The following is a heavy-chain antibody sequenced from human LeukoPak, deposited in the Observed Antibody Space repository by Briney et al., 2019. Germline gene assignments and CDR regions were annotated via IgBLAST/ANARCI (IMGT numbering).Heavy chain of an antibody. CDR3: ARVYPLYYYYMDV. J-gene: IGHJ6*03. D-gene: IGHD2-2*01. V-gene: IGHV4-34*01. CDR2: INHSGST. CDR1: GGSFSGYY. Sequence: SETLSLTCAVYGGSFSGYYWSWIRQPPGKGLELIGEINHSGSTNYNPSLKSRVTISVDTSKNQFSLKMSSVTAADTAVYYCARVYPLYYYYMDVWGKGTTVTVSS.